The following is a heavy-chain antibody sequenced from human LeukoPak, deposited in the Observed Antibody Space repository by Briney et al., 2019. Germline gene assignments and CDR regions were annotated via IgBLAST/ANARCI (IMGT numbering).Heavy chain of an antibody. D-gene: IGHD6-19*01. V-gene: IGHV3-43*02. CDR2: VKGDGVTT. CDR3: VRDTGSGWDFDY. J-gene: IGHJ4*02. Sequence: GGSLRLSCAASGFTFNAYAIHWVRQAPGRGLEWVSLVKGDGVTTDYANSVKGRFTVSRDNSKNSLYLQMSNLRTEDTALYYCVRDTGSGWDFDYWGQGTLVTVSS. CDR1: GFTFNAYA.